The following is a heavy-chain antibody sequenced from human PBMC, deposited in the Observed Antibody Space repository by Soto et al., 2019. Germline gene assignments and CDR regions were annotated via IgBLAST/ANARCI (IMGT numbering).Heavy chain of an antibody. CDR2: INPKNGDT. V-gene: IGHV1-2*04. CDR1: GYIFTDHY. D-gene: IGHD6-25*01. J-gene: IGHJ4*02. Sequence: ASVKVSCKTSGYIFTDHYIHWVRQAPGQGLEWMGYINPKNGDTTYEQKFQGWVTMTRDTSVNTAYIDLRSLRFNDTAVYYCARDQGNSSGWPMDFGGKGTQVTVPS. CDR3: ARDQGNSSGWPMDF.